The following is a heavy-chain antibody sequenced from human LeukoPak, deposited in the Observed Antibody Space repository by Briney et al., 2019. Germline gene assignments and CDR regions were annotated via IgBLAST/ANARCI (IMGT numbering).Heavy chain of an antibody. CDR1: GDIFNGYS. CDR3: ARVGRSRGSLPNSYYYMDV. Sequence: AASVKVSCNASGDIFNGYSVSWVRQAPGQGLEWMGGIIPIFGSTNYAQKFQGRVTITTDQSTRTAYMELNSLSSDDTAVYYCARVGRSRGSLPNSYYYMDVWGKGTTVTVSS. J-gene: IGHJ6*03. V-gene: IGHV1-69*05. D-gene: IGHD1-26*01. CDR2: IIPIFGST.